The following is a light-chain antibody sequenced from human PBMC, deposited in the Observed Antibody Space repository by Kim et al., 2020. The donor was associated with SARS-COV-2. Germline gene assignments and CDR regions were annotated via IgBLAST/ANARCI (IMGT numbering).Light chain of an antibody. Sequence: SGGYRVTITCRASQGISSFLAWYQQKPGKAPKLLIHSASTLQSGVPSRFSGSGSGTEFTLTISSLQPEDFATYYCQQLNSYPRLTFGGGTKVDIK. CDR2: SAS. J-gene: IGKJ4*01. CDR1: QGISSF. CDR3: QQLNSYPRLT. V-gene: IGKV1-9*01.